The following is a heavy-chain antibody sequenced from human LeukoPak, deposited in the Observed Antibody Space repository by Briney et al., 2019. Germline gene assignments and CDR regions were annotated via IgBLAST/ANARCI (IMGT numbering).Heavy chain of an antibody. D-gene: IGHD5-18*01. CDR2: IKKDGSEK. V-gene: IGHV3-7*01. CDR1: GFTFSSYW. Sequence: GGSLRLSCAASGFTFSSYWMSWVRQAPGKGLEWVANIKKDGSEKYYVDSVKGRFTISRDSAKTSLYLQMISLRAEDTAVYYCARHLSGVTGYTYGRGIDYWGQGTLVTVSS. J-gene: IGHJ4*02. CDR3: ARHLSGVTGYTYGRGIDY.